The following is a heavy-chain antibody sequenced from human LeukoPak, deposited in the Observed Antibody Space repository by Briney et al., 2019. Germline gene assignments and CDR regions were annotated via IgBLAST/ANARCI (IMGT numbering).Heavy chain of an antibody. Sequence: ASVKVSCKASGYTFSSFGISWVRQAPGQGLEWMGWINGNNGNTNYAEKLQGRLTMTKDTSTSTAYMELRSLRSDDTAVYYCARDLPSLSPVALTYWAQGTLVTVSS. J-gene: IGHJ4*02. CDR1: GYTFSSFG. CDR3: ARDLPSLSPVALTY. CDR2: INGNNGNT. V-gene: IGHV1-18*01. D-gene: IGHD2-2*01.